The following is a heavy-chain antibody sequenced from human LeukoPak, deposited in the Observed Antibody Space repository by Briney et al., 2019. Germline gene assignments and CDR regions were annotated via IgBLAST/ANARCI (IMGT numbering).Heavy chain of an antibody. D-gene: IGHD3-22*01. J-gene: IGHJ4*02. V-gene: IGHV3-53*01. CDR1: GFTVSSNY. Sequence: PGGSLRLSCAASGFTVSSNYMSWVRQAPGEGLEWVSVIYSGGSTYYADSVKGRFTISRDNSKNTLYLQMNSRRGEDTAVYYCARGTDYYDSSGHTWGYFDYWGQGTLVTVSS. CDR2: IYSGGST. CDR3: ARGTDYYDSSGHTWGYFDY.